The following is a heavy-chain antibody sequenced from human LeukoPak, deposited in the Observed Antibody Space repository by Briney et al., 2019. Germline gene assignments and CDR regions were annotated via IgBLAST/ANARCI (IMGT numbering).Heavy chain of an antibody. V-gene: IGHV3-23*01. CDR1: GFTFSSYG. J-gene: IGHJ5*02. D-gene: IGHD6-19*01. CDR2: ISGSVGST. Sequence: PGGTLRLSCAASGFTFSSYGMSWVRQAPGKVLEWVSAISGSVGSTYYADSVKGRFTIPRDNSKNKLYLQMNSLRAEDTAVYYCAKVVAVAGISDWFDPWGQGTLVTVSS. CDR3: AKVVAVAGISDWFDP.